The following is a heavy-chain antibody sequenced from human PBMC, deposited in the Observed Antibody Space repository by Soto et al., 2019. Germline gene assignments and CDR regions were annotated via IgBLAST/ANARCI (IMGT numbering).Heavy chain of an antibody. Sequence: GGSLRLSCAASGFTFSSYSMNWVRQAPGKGLEWVSYISSSSSTIYYADSVKGRFTISRDNAKNSLYLQMNSLRAEDTAVYYCARESSTSPDAFDIWGQGTMVTVSS. D-gene: IGHD2-2*01. V-gene: IGHV3-48*01. CDR2: ISSSSSTI. J-gene: IGHJ3*02. CDR1: GFTFSSYS. CDR3: ARESSTSPDAFDI.